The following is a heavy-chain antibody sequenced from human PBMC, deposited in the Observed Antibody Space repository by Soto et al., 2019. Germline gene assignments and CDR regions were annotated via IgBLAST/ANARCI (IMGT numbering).Heavy chain of an antibody. CDR1: GYTLTELS. J-gene: IGHJ4*02. CDR2: FDPEDGET. V-gene: IGHV1-24*01. Sequence: ASVKVSCKVSGYTLTELSMHWVRQAPGKGLEWMGGFDPEDGETIYAQKFQGRVTMTEDTSTDTAYMELSSLRSEDTAVYYCATDGYCSSTSCYRAFSYWGQGTLVTVSS. D-gene: IGHD2-2*03. CDR3: ATDGYCSSTSCYRAFSY.